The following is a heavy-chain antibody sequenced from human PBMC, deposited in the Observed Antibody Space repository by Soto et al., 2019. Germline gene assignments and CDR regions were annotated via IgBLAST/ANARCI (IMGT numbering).Heavy chain of an antibody. Sequence: QVQLVQSGAEVKKPGASVKVSCKASGYTFTSYGISWVRQAPGQGLEWMGWISAYNGNTNYAQKLQGRVTMTIDTPTSTAYRELRSLRSAATAVYYCASDTEGAGNFDSWGQGTLVTVSS. CDR3: ASDTEGAGNFDS. D-gene: IGHD4-17*01. V-gene: IGHV1-18*01. CDR2: ISAYNGNT. CDR1: GYTFTSYG. J-gene: IGHJ4*02.